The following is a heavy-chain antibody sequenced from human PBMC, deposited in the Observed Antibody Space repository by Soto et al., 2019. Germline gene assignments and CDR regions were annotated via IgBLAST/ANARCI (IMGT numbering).Heavy chain of an antibody. CDR1: GFTFTSSA. Sequence: ASVKVSCKASGFTFTSSAVQWVRQARGQRLEGIGWVVVGSGNTNYAQKFQERATITRDMSTSTAYMELSSLRYEDTAVYYSAAGPKYYYDSSGYRARYYFAYWGQGPLVTVSS. D-gene: IGHD3-22*01. CDR3: AAGPKYYYDSSGYRARYYFAY. V-gene: IGHV1-58*01. J-gene: IGHJ4*02. CDR2: VVVGSGNT.